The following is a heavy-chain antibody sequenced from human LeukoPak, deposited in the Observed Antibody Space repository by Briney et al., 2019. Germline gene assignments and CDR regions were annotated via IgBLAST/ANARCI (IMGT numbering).Heavy chain of an antibody. CDR2: IYSGGST. Sequence: GGSLRLSCAASGFTVSSNYMSWVRQAPGKGLEWVSVIYSGGSTYYADSVKGRFTISRDNSKNTRYLQMNSLRAEDTAVYYCALATIFGAYYYYYYMDVWGKGTTVTVSS. CDR1: GFTVSSNY. V-gene: IGHV3-53*01. J-gene: IGHJ6*03. D-gene: IGHD5-12*01. CDR3: ALATIFGAYYYYYYMDV.